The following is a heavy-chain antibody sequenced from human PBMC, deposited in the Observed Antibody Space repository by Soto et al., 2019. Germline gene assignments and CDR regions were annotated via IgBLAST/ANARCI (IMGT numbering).Heavy chain of an antibody. Sequence: SETLSLTCAVSGGSISSGGYSWSWIRQPPGKGLEWIGYIYHSGSTYYNPSLKSRVTISVDRSKNQFSLKLSSVTAADTAVYYCARGNYYAPNFDYWGQGTLVTVSS. CDR2: IYHSGST. V-gene: IGHV4-30-2*01. J-gene: IGHJ4*02. CDR1: GGSISSGGYS. D-gene: IGHD1-26*01. CDR3: ARGNYYAPNFDY.